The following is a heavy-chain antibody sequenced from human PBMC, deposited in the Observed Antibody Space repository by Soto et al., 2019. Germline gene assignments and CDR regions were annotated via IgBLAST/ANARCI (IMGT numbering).Heavy chain of an antibody. CDR3: ARHAVVVVAAISKAYSQNYDY. J-gene: IGHJ4*02. D-gene: IGHD2-15*01. Sequence: PGESLKISCMGSGYKVSTWHNFTSCWIAWVRQMPGKGLEWMGIIYPGDSDTRYSPSFQGQVTISADKSISTAYLQWSSLKASDTAMYYCARHAVVVVAAISKAYSQNYDYWGQGTLVTVSS. CDR1: GYKVSTWHNFTSCW. CDR2: IYPGDSDT. V-gene: IGHV5-51*01.